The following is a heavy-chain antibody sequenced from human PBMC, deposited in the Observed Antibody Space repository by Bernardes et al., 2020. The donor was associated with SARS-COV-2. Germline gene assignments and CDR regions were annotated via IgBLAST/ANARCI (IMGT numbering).Heavy chain of an antibody. V-gene: IGHV1-2*02. CDR1: GYTFTGYY. J-gene: IGHJ4*02. D-gene: IGHD3-10*01. CDR2: INPKSGGT. Sequence: ASVKVSCKASGYTFTGYYIHWVRQAPGQGLEWMGWINPKSGGTNYAQKFQGRVTVTRDTSISTAYMELTRLRSDDTAVYYCARDSTVSWFGTDSWGQGTLVTVYS. CDR3: ARDSTVSWFGTDS.